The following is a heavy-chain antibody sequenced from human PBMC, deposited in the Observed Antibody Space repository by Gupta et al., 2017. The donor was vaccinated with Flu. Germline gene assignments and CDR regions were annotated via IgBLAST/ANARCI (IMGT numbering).Heavy chain of an antibody. J-gene: IGHJ5*02. Sequence: QLQLQESGPGLVVPSETLSLTCPVSGGSISTNSYYWGWIRQPPGKGLEWIASVYYSGSTYYNPSLKSRVTISLDTSENQFSLKLYSVTAADTAVYYCARERSAWPNWLDPWGQGTLVTVSS. CDR2: VYYSGST. CDR1: GGSISTNSYY. V-gene: IGHV4-39*02. D-gene: IGHD6-19*01. CDR3: ARERSAWPNWLDP.